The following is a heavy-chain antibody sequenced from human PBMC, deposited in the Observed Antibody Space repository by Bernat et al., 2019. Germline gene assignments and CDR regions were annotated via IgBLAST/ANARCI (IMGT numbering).Heavy chain of an antibody. Sequence: EVQLVESGGGLVQPGGSLRLSCAVSGFTLSRYSMNWVRQAPGKGLEWVSYITSSSRIIYYADSVKGRFTISRDNAKNSRYLQMNGLRAGDTAVYYCARADYDFWEGMDVWGQGTTVTVSS. CDR2: ITSSSRII. CDR1: GFTLSRYS. V-gene: IGHV3-48*01. D-gene: IGHD3-3*01. CDR3: ARADYDFWEGMDV. J-gene: IGHJ6*02.